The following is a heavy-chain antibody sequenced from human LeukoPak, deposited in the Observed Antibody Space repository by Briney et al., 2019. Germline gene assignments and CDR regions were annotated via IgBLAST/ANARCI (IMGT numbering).Heavy chain of an antibody. V-gene: IGHV3-30*01. J-gene: IGHJ3*02. CDR2: ISYDGSNK. CDR3: AAALLRFSFDI. CDR1: GFTSSSYA. D-gene: IGHD3-3*01. Sequence: GGSLRLSCAASGFTSSSYAMHWVRQAPGKGLEWVAVISYDGSNKYYADSVKGRFTISRDNSKNTLYLQMNSLRAEDTAVYYCAAALLRFSFDIWGQGTMVTVSS.